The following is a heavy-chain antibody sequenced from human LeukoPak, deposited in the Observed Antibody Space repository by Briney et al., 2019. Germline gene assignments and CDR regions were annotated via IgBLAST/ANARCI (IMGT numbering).Heavy chain of an antibody. D-gene: IGHD2-15*01. CDR3: ARAGYCGDGGCRGGSAFDV. CDR2: MNPNSGNT. J-gene: IGHJ3*01. Sequence: ASVKVSCKASGYTFTSYDINWVRQATGQGLEWMGWMNPNSGNTGYAQKFQGRVTMTRNTSISTAYMELSSLRSEDTAVYYCARAGYCGDGGCRGGSAFDVWGQGTMVTVSS. CDR1: GYTFTSYD. V-gene: IGHV1-8*01.